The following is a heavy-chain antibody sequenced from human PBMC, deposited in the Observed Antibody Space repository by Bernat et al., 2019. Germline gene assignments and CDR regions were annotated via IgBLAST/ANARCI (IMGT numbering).Heavy chain of an antibody. CDR2: ISAYNGNT. V-gene: IGHV1-18*04. CDR3: ARERGYYDYVWGSYRPTGYFDL. J-gene: IGHJ2*01. Sequence: QVQLVQSGAEVKKPGASVKVSCKASGYTFTSYYMHWVRQAPGQGLEWMGWISAYNGNTNYAQKLQGRVTMTTDTSTSTAYMELRSLRSDDTAVYYCARERGYYDYVWGSYRPTGYFDLWGRGTLVTVSS. CDR1: GYTFTSYY. D-gene: IGHD3-16*02.